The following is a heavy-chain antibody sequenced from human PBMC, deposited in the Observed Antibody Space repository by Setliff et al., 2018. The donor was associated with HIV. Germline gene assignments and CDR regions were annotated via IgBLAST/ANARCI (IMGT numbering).Heavy chain of an antibody. Sequence: GSLRLSCAVSEVIVSNNYMSWVRQAPGKGLEWVSVIYSGGSTDHADSVKGRFTISRDNAKNSLYLQMNSLRAEDTAIYYCARDWRSGYDLNFDYWGQGTLVTVSS. D-gene: IGHD5-12*01. V-gene: IGHV3-53*01. CDR1: EVIVSNNY. CDR3: ARDWRSGYDLNFDY. J-gene: IGHJ4*02. CDR2: IYSGGST.